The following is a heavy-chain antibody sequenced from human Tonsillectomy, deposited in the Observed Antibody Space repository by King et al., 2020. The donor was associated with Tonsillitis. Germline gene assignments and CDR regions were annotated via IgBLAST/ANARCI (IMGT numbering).Heavy chain of an antibody. CDR1: GFTFSSYG. Sequence: VQLVESGGGVVQPGRPLRLSCAASGFTFSSYGMHWVRQAPGKGLEWVAVISNDGSNKYYADSVKGRFSISRDNSKNTLYLQMNSLRAEDTAVYYCAKDRVGAPYDAFDIWGQGTMVTVSS. CDR2: ISNDGSNK. CDR3: AKDRVGAPYDAFDI. J-gene: IGHJ3*02. D-gene: IGHD1-26*01. V-gene: IGHV3-30*18.